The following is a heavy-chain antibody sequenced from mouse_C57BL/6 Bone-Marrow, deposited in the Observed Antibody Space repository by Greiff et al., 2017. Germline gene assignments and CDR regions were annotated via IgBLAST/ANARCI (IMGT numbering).Heavy chain of an antibody. CDR1: GYTFTSYW. Sequence: VQLQQSGAELVKPGASVKMSCKASGYTFTSYWITWVKQRPGQGLEWIGDIYPGSGSTNYNEKFKSKATLTVDTSSSTAYMQLSSLTSEDSAVYYCASPRIYDYGYYFDYWGQGTTLTVSS. D-gene: IGHD2-4*01. V-gene: IGHV1-55*01. J-gene: IGHJ2*01. CDR2: IYPGSGST. CDR3: ASPRIYDYGYYFDY.